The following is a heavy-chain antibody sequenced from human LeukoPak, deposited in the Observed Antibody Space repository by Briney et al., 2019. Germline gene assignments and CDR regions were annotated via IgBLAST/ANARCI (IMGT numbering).Heavy chain of an antibody. CDR3: ARQGPVLEYGSGSYPLDSFDY. J-gene: IGHJ4*02. CDR1: GGSISSYY. Sequence: SETLSLTCTVSGGSISSYYWSWIRQPPGKGLEWIGYIYYSGSTNYNPSLKSRVTISVDTSKNQFSLKLSSVTAADTAVYYCARQGPVLEYGSGSYPLDSFDYWGQGTLVTVSS. CDR2: IYYSGST. D-gene: IGHD3-10*01. V-gene: IGHV4-59*01.